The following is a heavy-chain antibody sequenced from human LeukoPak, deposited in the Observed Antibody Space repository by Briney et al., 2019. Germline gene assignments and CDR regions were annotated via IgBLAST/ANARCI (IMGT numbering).Heavy chain of an antibody. V-gene: IGHV4-59*11. D-gene: IGHD3-22*01. CDR3: ARGTMIVPTRGAFDI. Sequence: SETLSLTCAVSGDSFSSHYGTWIRQSPGTGLEWIGYISHIGRTNYNPSLKSRVTISIDTSKNQFSLKLSSVTAADTAGYYCARGTMIVPTRGAFDIWGQGTMVTVSS. CDR2: ISHIGRT. CDR1: GDSFSSHY. J-gene: IGHJ3*02.